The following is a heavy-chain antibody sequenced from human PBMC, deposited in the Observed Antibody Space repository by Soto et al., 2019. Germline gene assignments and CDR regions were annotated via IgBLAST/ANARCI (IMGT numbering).Heavy chain of an antibody. D-gene: IGHD3-3*01. CDR1: GGSISNYY. V-gene: IGHV4-59*08. Sequence: SETLSLTCTVPGGSISNYYWSWIRQPPGKGLEWIGYIHYSGSTKYNPSLKSRVTISADTSKNQFSLKLSSVTAADAAVYYCARGHYDFWSGYFATIDYWGQGTLVTVSS. CDR2: IHYSGST. CDR3: ARGHYDFWSGYFATIDY. J-gene: IGHJ4*02.